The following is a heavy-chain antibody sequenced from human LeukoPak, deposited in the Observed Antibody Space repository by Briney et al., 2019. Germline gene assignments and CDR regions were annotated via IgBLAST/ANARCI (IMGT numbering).Heavy chain of an antibody. V-gene: IGHV3-74*01. CDR1: GFTFSTYW. CDR2: IDRDGSRI. J-gene: IGHJ4*02. Sequence: PTGGSLRLSCAASGFTFSTYWMSWVRQAPGKGLVWVSRIDRDGSRINYADSVKGRFTISRDNGRNTLFLQMNSLRAEDAAVYYCVRGNDYGGPHYWGQGTLVTVSS. D-gene: IGHD4-23*01. CDR3: VRGNDYGGPHY.